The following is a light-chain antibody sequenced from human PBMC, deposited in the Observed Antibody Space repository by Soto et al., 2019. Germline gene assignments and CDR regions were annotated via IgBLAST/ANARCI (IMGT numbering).Light chain of an antibody. J-gene: IGKJ3*01. CDR2: DAS. CDR3: QQLNNFPFT. Sequence: DIQLTQSPSFLSASVGDRVTITCRASQGIGSSLAWYQQKPGKAPKLLIYDASTLQSGVSSGFSGSGSGTEFTLTISSLQPEDFATYYCQQLNNFPFTFGSGTKVDI. V-gene: IGKV1-9*01. CDR1: QGIGSS.